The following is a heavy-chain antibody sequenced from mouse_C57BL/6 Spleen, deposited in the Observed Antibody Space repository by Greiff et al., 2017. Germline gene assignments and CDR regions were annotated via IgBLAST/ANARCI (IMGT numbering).Heavy chain of an antibody. V-gene: IGHV1-7*01. CDR1: GYTFTGYW. J-gene: IGHJ2*01. Sequence: VQLQQSGAELAKPGASVKLSCKASGYTFTGYWMHWVKQRHGQGLEWIGYINPSSGYTKYNQKFKDKGILTADKSSSTAYMQLSGLTYEDSAVYDCARAECPYYSKGGFLDYWGQGTTLTVSS. CDR3: ARAECPYYSKGGFLDY. CDR2: INPSSGYT. D-gene: IGHD2-5*01.